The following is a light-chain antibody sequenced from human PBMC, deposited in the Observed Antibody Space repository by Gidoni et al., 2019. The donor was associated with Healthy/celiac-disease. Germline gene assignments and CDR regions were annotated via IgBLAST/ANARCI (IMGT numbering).Light chain of an antibody. CDR2: KAS. Sequence: DIQMTQSPSTLSASVGDRVTITCRARQSISSWLAWYQQKPGKAPKLLIYKASSLESGVPSRFSGSGSGTEFTLTISSLQPDDFATYYCQQYNSYSQTFGQXTKLEIK. CDR1: QSISSW. CDR3: QQYNSYSQT. J-gene: IGKJ2*01. V-gene: IGKV1-5*03.